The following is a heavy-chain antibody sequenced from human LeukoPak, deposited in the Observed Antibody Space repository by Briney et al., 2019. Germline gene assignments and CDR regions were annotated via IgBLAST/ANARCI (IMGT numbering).Heavy chain of an antibody. D-gene: IGHD2-8*01. V-gene: IGHV5-51*01. Sequence: TRYSPSFQGQVTISADKSISTAYLQWSNVVASDTAMYYCAKLEKMVEVPFQHWGQGTLVTVSS. CDR2: T. CDR3: AKLEKMVEVPFQH. J-gene: IGHJ1*01.